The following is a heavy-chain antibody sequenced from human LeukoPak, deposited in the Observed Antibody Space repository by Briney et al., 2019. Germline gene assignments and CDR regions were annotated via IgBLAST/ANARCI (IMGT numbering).Heavy chain of an antibody. Sequence: ASVKVSCKASGYTFTNYGINWVRQAPGHGREWIGWISAYNGNTNYTQKFQGRVTMTTDTSTSTAYMELRSLRSDDRAVYYCARGVLGLGYCSSTSCPIDYWGQEALVTVSS. CDR1: GYTFTNYG. V-gene: IGHV1-18*01. CDR2: ISAYNGNT. D-gene: IGHD2-2*01. J-gene: IGHJ4*02. CDR3: ARGVLGLGYCSSTSCPIDY.